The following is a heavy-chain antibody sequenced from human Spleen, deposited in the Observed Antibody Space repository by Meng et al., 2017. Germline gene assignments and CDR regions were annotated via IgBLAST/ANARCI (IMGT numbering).Heavy chain of an antibody. CDR1: GYTYTDYQ. Sequence: QVQLEQSGAEGKKPEAPAKVSCKASGYTYTDYQTDWVRQAPGQGLEWMGWSHPSGHPTYAKKFQGRVTMIIDTSTTTASMELRSLRSDDSALYYCLKHSSDWSLDSWGRGTLVTVSS. D-gene: IGHD6-19*01. CDR3: LKHSSDWSLDS. J-gene: IGHJ4*02. CDR2: SHPSGHP. V-gene: IGHV1-18*01.